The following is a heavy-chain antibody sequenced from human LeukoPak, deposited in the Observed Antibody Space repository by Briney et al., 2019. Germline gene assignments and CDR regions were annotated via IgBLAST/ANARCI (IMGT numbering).Heavy chain of an antibody. J-gene: IGHJ3*02. CDR2: ISYDGSNK. CDR3: ARDEFDVWGSYRPFDI. D-gene: IGHD3-16*02. CDR1: GFTFSSYA. Sequence: GRSLRLSCAASGFTFSSYAMHWVRQAPGKGLEWVAVISYDGSNKYYADSVKGRFTISRDNSKNTLYLQMNSLRAEDTAVYYCARDEFDVWGSYRPFDIWGQGTMVTVSS. V-gene: IGHV3-30-3*01.